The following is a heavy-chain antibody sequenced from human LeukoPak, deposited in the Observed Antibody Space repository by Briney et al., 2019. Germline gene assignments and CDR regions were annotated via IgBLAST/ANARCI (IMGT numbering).Heavy chain of an antibody. CDR2: IIPILGIA. J-gene: IGHJ4*02. CDR3: ASPNCSGGSCYSIPHY. V-gene: IGHV1-69*04. D-gene: IGHD2-15*01. CDR1: GGTFSSYA. Sequence: GASVKVSCKASGGTFSSYAISWVRQAPGQGLEWMGRIIPILGIANYAQKFQGRVTITADKSTSTAYMELSSLRSEDTAVYYCASPNCSGGSCYSIPHYWGQGTLVTVPS.